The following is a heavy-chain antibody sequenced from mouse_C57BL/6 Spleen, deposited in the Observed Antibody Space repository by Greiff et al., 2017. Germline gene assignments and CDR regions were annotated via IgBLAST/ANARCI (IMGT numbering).Heavy chain of an antibody. CDR2: IDPEDGDT. Sequence: EVQLQQSGAELVRPGASVKLSCTASGFNIKDDYMHWVKQRPEQGLEWIGRIDPEDGDTEYAPKFQGKATMTADTSSNTAYLQLSSLTSEDTAVYYCTTVYYGNPYYYAMDYWGQGTSVTVSS. D-gene: IGHD2-1*01. CDR3: TTVYYGNPYYYAMDY. V-gene: IGHV14-1*01. J-gene: IGHJ4*01. CDR1: GFNIKDDY.